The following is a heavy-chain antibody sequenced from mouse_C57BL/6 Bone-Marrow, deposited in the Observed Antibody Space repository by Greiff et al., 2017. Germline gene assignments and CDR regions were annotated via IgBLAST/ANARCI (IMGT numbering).Heavy chain of an antibody. Sequence: VQLQQPGAELVKPGASVKLSCKASGYTFTSYWMQWVKQRPGQGLEWIGEIDPSDSYTNYNQKFKGKATLTVDTSSSTAHMQLSSLTSEDSAVYYCARDGYEFAYWGQGTLVTVSA. CDR2: IDPSDSYT. D-gene: IGHD2-2*01. V-gene: IGHV1-50*01. CDR1: GYTFTSYW. J-gene: IGHJ3*01. CDR3: ARDGYEFAY.